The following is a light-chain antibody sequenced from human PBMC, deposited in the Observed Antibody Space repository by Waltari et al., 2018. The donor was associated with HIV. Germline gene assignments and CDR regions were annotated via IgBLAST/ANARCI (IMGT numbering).Light chain of an antibody. CDR3: SSYTSSSTV. CDR1: SSHVGGYTY. Sequence: QSALTQPASVSGSPGQSITISCTGTSSHVGGYTYISWSPQHPGKAPKLMIYEVSNRPSGVSNRFSGSKSGNTASLTISGLQAEDEADYYCSSYTSSSTVFGTGTKVTVL. J-gene: IGLJ1*01. CDR2: EVS. V-gene: IGLV2-14*01.